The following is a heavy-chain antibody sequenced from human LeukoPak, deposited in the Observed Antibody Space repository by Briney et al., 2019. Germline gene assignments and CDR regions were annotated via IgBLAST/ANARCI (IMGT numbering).Heavy chain of an antibody. V-gene: IGHV1-69*10. CDR3: AREEGSSSCFDY. CDR2: IIPILGRT. J-gene: IGHJ4*02. D-gene: IGHD6-6*01. Sequence: ASVKVSCKASGGTLRKYTISWVRQAPGQGLEWVGGIIPILGRTDYAQKFQGRVTITADESTYTAYMDLTSLRSEDTAVYYCAREEGSSSCFDYWGQGTLVTVSS. CDR1: GGTLRKYT.